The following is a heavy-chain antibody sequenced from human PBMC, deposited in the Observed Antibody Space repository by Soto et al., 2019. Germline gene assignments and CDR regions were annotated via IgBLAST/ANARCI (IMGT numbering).Heavy chain of an antibody. V-gene: IGHV4-31*03. CDR1: GGSITRGGYY. Sequence: QVQLQESGPGLVKPSETLSLTCTVSGGSITRGGYYWSWIRQHPGKGLEWIGYIYNSGTTYYNPSLNSRVTISVDTSKNLSALKLPSVTAADTAVYYCARDPAPWGQGTLVTVSS. J-gene: IGHJ5*02. CDR3: ARDPAP. CDR2: IYNSGTT.